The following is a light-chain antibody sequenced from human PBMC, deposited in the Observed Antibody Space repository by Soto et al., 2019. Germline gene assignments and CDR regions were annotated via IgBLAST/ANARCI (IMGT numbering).Light chain of an antibody. CDR2: EVT. V-gene: IGLV2-23*02. Sequence: QSALTQPASVSGSPGQSITISCAGTGSDVGAYNLVSWYQQHPGKAPKLIICEVTTRPSGISNRFSGSKSGDTASLTISGLQAEDEADYFCCSDAGTVAYVFGTGTKVTVL. CDR1: GSDVGAYNL. J-gene: IGLJ1*01. CDR3: CSDAGTVAYV.